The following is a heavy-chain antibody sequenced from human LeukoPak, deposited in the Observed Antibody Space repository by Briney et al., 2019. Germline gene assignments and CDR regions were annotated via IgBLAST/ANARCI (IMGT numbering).Heavy chain of an antibody. J-gene: IGHJ4*02. CDR1: GFTFSSYS. Sequence: GGSLRLSCAASGFTFSSYSMNWVRQAPGKGLEWISYISGSGETIYYADSVRGRFTISRDSAKNSLYLQMNSLRAEDTAVYYCATGSRCGPGGNWGQGTLVTVSS. D-gene: IGHD3-16*01. CDR3: ATGSRCGPGGN. CDR2: ISGSGETI. V-gene: IGHV3-48*04.